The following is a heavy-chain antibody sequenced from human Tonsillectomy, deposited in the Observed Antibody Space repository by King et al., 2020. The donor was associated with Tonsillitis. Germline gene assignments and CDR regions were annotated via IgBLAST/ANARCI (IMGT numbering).Heavy chain of an antibody. CDR1: GYIFTGYY. D-gene: IGHD3-10*01. CDR3: AREGRNYFDL. V-gene: IGHV1-2*02. Sequence: VQLVESGAEVKKPGDSVKVSCKASGYIFTGYYIHWVRQAPGQGLEWMGWINPNNGDTYYAQKFQGRVSMTRDASISSAYMKLTRLTSDDTAVYSCAREGRNYFDLWGRGTLVTVSS. CDR2: INPNNGDT. J-gene: IGHJ2*01.